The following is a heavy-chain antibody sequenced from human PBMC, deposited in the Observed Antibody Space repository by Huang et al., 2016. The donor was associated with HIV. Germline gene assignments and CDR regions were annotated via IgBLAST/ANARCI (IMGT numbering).Heavy chain of an antibody. J-gene: IGHJ4*02. CDR2: IYWDDDK. V-gene: IGHV2-5*02. Sequence: QITLKESGPTLVKPTQTLTLTCTFSGFSLSTNGVDVGWIRQPPGKALEWLALIYWDDDKRYSTSLKSRLTITKDTSKNQVVLTMTNMDPVDTATYYCAHAYSGSWWWGGFDYWGQGTLVTVSS. CDR3: AHAYSGSWWWGGFDY. CDR1: GFSLSTNGVD. D-gene: IGHD6-13*01.